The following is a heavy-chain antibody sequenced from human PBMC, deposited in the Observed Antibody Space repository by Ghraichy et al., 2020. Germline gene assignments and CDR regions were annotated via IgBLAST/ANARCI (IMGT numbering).Heavy chain of an antibody. CDR3: SRAGAGDYGDYVGVFDI. D-gene: IGHD4-17*01. V-gene: IGHV3-7*01. Sequence: GGSLRLSCAASGFTFSRYWMSWVRQAPGKGLEWVANIKKDGSERYYVDSVKGRFTISRDNANNSQYLQMNSLRAEDTAVYYCSRAGAGDYGDYVGVFDIWGQGTMVTVSS. CDR2: IKKDGSER. CDR1: GFTFSRYW. J-gene: IGHJ3*02.